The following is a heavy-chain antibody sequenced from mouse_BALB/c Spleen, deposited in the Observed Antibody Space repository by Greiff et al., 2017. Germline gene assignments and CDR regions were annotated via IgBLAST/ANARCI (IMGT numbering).Heavy chain of an antibody. Sequence: EVQLVESGGGLVKPGGSLKLSCAASGFTFSSYAMSWVRQSPEKRLEWVAEISSCGSYTYSPDTLTGRFTISSDNAKNTLYLEMSSLRSEDTAMYYCARVKGSGDYAMDYWGQGTSVTVSS. CDR3: ARVKGSGDYAMDY. CDR1: GFTFSSYA. J-gene: IGHJ4*01. CDR2: ISSCGSYT. V-gene: IGHV5-9-4*01. D-gene: IGHD3-2*02.